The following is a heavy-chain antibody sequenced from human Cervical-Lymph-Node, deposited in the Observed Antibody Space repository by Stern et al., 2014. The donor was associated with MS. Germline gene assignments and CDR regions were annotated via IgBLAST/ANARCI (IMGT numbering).Heavy chain of an antibody. D-gene: IGHD2-21*01. CDR1: GGSISSSGYY. Sequence: VQLVESGPGLVKPSQTLSLTCTVSGGSISSSGYYWSWLRQPADKGLEWIGRIHDSGSTYYNTSLKSRVTISMDTGKNPFSPKLPSVTAADTAVYYCATTRGDLFTWNWFDPWGQGTLVTVSS. CDR3: ATTRGDLFTWNWFDP. J-gene: IGHJ5*02. V-gene: IGHV4-61*02. CDR2: IHDSGST.